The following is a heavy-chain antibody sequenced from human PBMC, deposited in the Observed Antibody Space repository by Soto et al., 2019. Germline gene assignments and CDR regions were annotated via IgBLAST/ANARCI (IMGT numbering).Heavy chain of an antibody. J-gene: IGHJ4*02. CDR1: GFTFSSYG. CDR2: ISYDGSNK. V-gene: IGHV3-30*18. D-gene: IGHD1-1*01. Sequence: QVQLVESGGGVVQPGRSLRLSCAASGFTFSSYGMHWVRQAPGKGLEWVAVISYDGSNKYYADSVKGRFTISRDNSKNTLYLQMNSLRAEDTAVDYCAKDEGQLERDYWGQGTLVTVSS. CDR3: AKDEGQLERDY.